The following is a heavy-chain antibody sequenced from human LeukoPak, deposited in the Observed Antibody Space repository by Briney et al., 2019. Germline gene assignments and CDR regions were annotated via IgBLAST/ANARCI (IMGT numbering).Heavy chain of an antibody. J-gene: IGHJ5*02. CDR3: ARVSQWLASNWFDP. CDR2: IYTSGST. V-gene: IGHV4-4*07. CDR1: GAXISSYY. D-gene: IGHD6-19*01. Sequence: SETLSLTCTVSGAXISSYYWTWIRQPAGKGLEWIGCIYTSGSTNYNPSLKSRVTMSVDTSKNQFSLKLSSVTAADTAVYYCARVSQWLASNWFDPWGQGTLVTVSS.